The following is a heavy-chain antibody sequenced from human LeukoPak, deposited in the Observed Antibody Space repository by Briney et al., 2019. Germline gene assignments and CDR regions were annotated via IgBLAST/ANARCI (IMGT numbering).Heavy chain of an antibody. V-gene: IGHV3-23*01. CDR1: GFTFSSYA. CDR2: ISGSGGST. CDR3: AKKSHDSSGSVAYYFDY. D-gene: IGHD3-22*01. J-gene: IGHJ4*02. Sequence: AGGSLRLSCAASGFTFSSYAMSWVRQAPGKGLEWVSGISGSGGSTYYADSVKGRFTISRDNSKNTLYLQMNSLRAEDTAVYYCAKKSHDSSGSVAYYFDYWGQGTLVTVSS.